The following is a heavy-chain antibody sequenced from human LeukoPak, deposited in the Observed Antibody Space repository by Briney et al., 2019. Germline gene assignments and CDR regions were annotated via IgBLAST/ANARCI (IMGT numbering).Heavy chain of an antibody. V-gene: IGHV3-30*02. CDR1: GVTFSSYG. Sequence: PGGSLRPSCAASGVTFSSYGMHWVRRAPGKGLGGVAFIRNDGSNKYYADSVKGRFTISRDNSKNTLYLQMNSLRAEDTAVYYCAKDANNWNDVGPGYYMDVWGKGTTVTISS. CDR3: AKDANNWNDVGPGYYMDV. CDR2: IRNDGSNK. J-gene: IGHJ6*03. D-gene: IGHD1-1*01.